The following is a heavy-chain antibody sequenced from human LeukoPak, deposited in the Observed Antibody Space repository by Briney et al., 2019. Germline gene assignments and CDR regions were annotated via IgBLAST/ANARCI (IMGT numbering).Heavy chain of an antibody. J-gene: IGHJ4*02. CDR1: GFTFSDYN. CDR3: AKYSGTYRDY. V-gene: IGHV3-21*01. Sequence: GGSLRLSCVASGFTFSDYNMNWVRQAPGKGLEWVSSITTSSSYMYYADSVKGRFTISRDNAKNSLYLQMNSLRAEDTAVYYCAKYSGTYRDYWGQGTLVTVSS. D-gene: IGHD1-26*01. CDR2: ITTSSSYM.